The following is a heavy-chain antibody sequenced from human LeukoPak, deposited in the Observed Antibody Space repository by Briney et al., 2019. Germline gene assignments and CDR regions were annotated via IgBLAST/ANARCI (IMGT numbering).Heavy chain of an antibody. V-gene: IGHV4-59*12. J-gene: IGHJ4*02. CDR2: IYYSGST. CDR3: ARGYSSGWYVKNFDY. Sequence: SETLSLTCTVSGGSISSYYWSWIRQPPGKGLEWIGYIYYSGSTNYNPSLKSRVTISVDTSKNQFSLKLSSVTAADTAVYYCARGYSSGWYVKNFDYWGQGTLVTVSS. CDR1: GGSISSYY. D-gene: IGHD6-19*01.